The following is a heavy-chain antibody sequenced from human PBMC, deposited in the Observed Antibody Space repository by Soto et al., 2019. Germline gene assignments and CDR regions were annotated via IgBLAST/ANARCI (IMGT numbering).Heavy chain of an antibody. J-gene: IGHJ4*02. CDR2: IIPMFNTT. Sequence: QVQLVQSGAEVKKPGSSVKVSCKASGGNFSTHAISWVRQAPGQGLVWMGGIIPMFNTTISAQKFQGRVTITADEYTSTAYMELGSLRSEDTAVYYCARDAYDSGSLDYWGQGTLVTVSS. D-gene: IGHD3-22*01. CDR3: ARDAYDSGSLDY. CDR1: GGNFSTHA. V-gene: IGHV1-69*01.